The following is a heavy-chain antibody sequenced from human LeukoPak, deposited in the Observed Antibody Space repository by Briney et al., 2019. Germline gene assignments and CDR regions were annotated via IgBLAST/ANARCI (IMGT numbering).Heavy chain of an antibody. CDR2: IIPIFGTS. J-gene: IGHJ5*02. V-gene: IGHV1-69*13. CDR3: ARDGRYSTTGDWFDP. CDR1: GGTFSNYP. D-gene: IGHD7-27*01. Sequence: GASVKVSCKASGGTFSNYPISWVRQAPGQGLEWIGGIIPIFGTSNYAQRFQGRVTITADESTSTAYMELSSLRSEDTAVYYCARDGRYSTTGDWFDPWGQGTLVTVSS.